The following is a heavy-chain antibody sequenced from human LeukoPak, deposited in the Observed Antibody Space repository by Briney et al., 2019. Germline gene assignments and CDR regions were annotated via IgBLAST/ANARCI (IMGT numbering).Heavy chain of an antibody. J-gene: IGHJ4*02. D-gene: IGHD5-18*01. CDR2: IYYSGST. CDR3: ARETDTAMVDY. Sequence: SQTLSLTCTVSGGSISSGGYYWSWIRQHPGKGLEWIGYIYYSGSTYYNPSLKSRVTVSVDTSKNQFSLKLSSVTAADTAVYYCARETDTAMVDYWGQGTLVTVSS. V-gene: IGHV4-31*03. CDR1: GGSISSGGYY.